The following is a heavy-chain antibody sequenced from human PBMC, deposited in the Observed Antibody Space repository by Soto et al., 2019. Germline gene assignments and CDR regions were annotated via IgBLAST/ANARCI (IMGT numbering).Heavy chain of an antibody. J-gene: IGHJ4*02. Sequence: EVQLLESGGGLVQPGGSLRLSCAASGFTFSSYAMSWVSQAPGKGLEWVSAISGSGGSTYYADSVKGRFTISRDNSKNTLYLQMNSLRAEDTAVYYCANDRNWNYHFDYWGQGTLVTVSS. V-gene: IGHV3-23*01. D-gene: IGHD1-7*01. CDR3: ANDRNWNYHFDY. CDR1: GFTFSSYA. CDR2: ISGSGGST.